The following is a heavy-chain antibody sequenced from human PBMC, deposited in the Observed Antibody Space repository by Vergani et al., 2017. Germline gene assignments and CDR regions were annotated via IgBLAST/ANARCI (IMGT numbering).Heavy chain of an antibody. J-gene: IGHJ4*02. D-gene: IGHD3-3*01. CDR3: AKGQYYDFWSGYHYYFDY. CDR2: ISYDGSNK. Sequence: VQLLESGGGLVQPGGSLRLSCAASGFTFSSYSMNWVRQAPGKGLEWVTIISYDGSNKDYADSVKGRFTISRDNSKSRVYLQMNSLRAEDAAVYYCAKGQYYDFWSGYHYYFDYWGQGTLVTVSS. CDR1: GFTFSSYS. V-gene: IGHV3-30*18.